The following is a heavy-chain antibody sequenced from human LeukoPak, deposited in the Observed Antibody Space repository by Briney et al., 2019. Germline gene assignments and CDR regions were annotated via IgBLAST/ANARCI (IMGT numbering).Heavy chain of an antibody. CDR3: ARGLRDGSCYLVY. CDR2: INHSGST. D-gene: IGHD2-15*01. Sequence: SETLSLTCAVYGGSFSGYYWSWIRQPPGKGLEWIGEINHSGSTNYNPSLKSRVTISVDTSKNQFSLKLSSVTAADTAVYYCARGLRDGSCYLVYWGQGTLVTVSS. J-gene: IGHJ4*02. CDR1: GGSFSGYY. V-gene: IGHV4-34*01.